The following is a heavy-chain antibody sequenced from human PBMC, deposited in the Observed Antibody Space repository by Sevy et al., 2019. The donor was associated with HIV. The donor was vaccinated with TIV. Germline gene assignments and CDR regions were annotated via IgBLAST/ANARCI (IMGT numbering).Heavy chain of an antibody. CDR2: IYSGGTT. Sequence: GGSLRLSCAASGFTVSSNYMTWVRQAPGKGLEWVSVIYSGGTTYYADSVKGRFTISRDNSKNTLSLQMNSLRVEDTAVYYCARDRIEDWGQRTLVTVSS. CDR1: GFTVSSNY. J-gene: IGHJ4*02. D-gene: IGHD2-21*01. CDR3: ARDRIED. V-gene: IGHV3-53*01.